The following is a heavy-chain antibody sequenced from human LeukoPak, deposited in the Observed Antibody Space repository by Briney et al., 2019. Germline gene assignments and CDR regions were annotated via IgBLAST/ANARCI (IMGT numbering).Heavy chain of an antibody. CDR3: ARFRMTASATAAFDL. CDR2: IYSHGNA. D-gene: IGHD6-13*01. J-gene: IGHJ3*01. V-gene: IGHV4-4*07. Sequence: SETLSLTCTVSGGSIRSFYWSWIRQSAGKGLGWVGRIYSHGNANYNPSLNSRVTMSLDTSKNQFSLKLTSVTAADTAVYYCARFRMTASATAAFDLWGQGTLVTVSS. CDR1: GGSIRSFY.